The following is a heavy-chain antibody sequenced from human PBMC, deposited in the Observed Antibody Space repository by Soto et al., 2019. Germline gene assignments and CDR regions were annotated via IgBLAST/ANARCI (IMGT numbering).Heavy chain of an antibody. CDR3: ARVFRGGSDDSSAYRHFDY. V-gene: IGHV3-74*01. CDR2: INSDGSST. D-gene: IGHD3-22*01. CDR1: GFTFSRYW. Sequence: EVQVVESGGGLVQPGGSLRLSCAASGFTFSRYWMNWVRQAPGKGLVWVSHINSDGSSTTYADSVKGRFTISRDNAKNTLYLQMNSLRAEDTAVYYCARVFRGGSDDSSAYRHFDYWGQGTLVTVSS. J-gene: IGHJ4*02.